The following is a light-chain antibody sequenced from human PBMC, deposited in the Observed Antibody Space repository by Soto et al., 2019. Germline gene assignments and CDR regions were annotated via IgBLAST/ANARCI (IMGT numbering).Light chain of an antibody. CDR3: LVYDASPMYT. V-gene: IGKV3-20*01. J-gene: IGKJ2*01. CDR2: GAS. CDR1: QSVSSDY. Sequence: EIVLTQSPDTLSLSPGERGTLSCRASQSVSSDYIAWYQQKPGQAPRLLFYGASRRATGIPDRFSGSGSGTDFTLTISRLEPEDCAVDYCLVYDASPMYTFGLGTKVEIK.